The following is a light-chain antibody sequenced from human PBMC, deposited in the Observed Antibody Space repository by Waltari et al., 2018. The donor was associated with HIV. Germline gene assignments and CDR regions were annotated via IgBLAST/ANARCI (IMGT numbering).Light chain of an antibody. V-gene: IGKV1-39*01. CDR1: QSVSNN. Sequence: DIQMTQSPSSLSASVGARVTITCRASQSVSNNLNWYQQKPGRAPELLIYAASTLQGGVPSRFSGSGSGTDFTLTIDSLQPEDFATYSCHQSYNTPYAFGPGTKVDFK. J-gene: IGKJ3*01. CDR3: HQSYNTPYA. CDR2: AAS.